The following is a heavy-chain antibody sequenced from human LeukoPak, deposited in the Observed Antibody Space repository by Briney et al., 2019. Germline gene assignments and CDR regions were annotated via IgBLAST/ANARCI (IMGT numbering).Heavy chain of an antibody. CDR3: AREGGSFWGDAFDI. CDR2: INPNSGGT. D-gene: IGHD1-26*01. J-gene: IGHJ3*02. V-gene: IGHV1-2*02. CDR1: GYTFTGYY. Sequence: EASVKVSCKASGYTFTGYYIHWVRQAPGHGLEWMGWINPNSGGTNYAQKFQGRVTMTTDTSISTAYMELSRLRSDDTAVYYCAREGGSFWGDAFDIWGQGTMVTVPS.